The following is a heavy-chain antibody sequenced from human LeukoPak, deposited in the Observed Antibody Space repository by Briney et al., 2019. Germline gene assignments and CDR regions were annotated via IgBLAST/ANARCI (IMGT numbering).Heavy chain of an antibody. V-gene: IGHV4-39*01. CDR2: IFYSGRT. CDR1: GGSISSSSHS. CDR3: ARLLYYHDSQPFDY. J-gene: IGHJ4*02. D-gene: IGHD3-22*01. Sequence: PSETLSLTCTVSGGSISSSSHSWGWIRQPPGTGLEWIGNIFYSGRTYNNPSLKSRVTMSVDTSRNQFSLKLSSVTAADTALYYCARLLYYHDSQPFDYWGQGTLATVSS.